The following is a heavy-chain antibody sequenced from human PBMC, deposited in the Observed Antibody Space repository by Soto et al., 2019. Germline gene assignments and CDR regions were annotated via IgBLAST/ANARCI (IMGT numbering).Heavy chain of an antibody. J-gene: IGHJ4*02. CDR3: ARGSDYYGSGGPLYY. CDR1: GFTFSSYG. V-gene: IGHV3-30*03. D-gene: IGHD3-10*01. CDR2: ISYDGSNK. Sequence: GGSLRLSCAASGFTFSSYGIHWVRQAPGKGLEWVALISYDGSNKYYADSVKGRFTISRDNSKNTLYLQMNSLRAEDTAVYYCARGSDYYGSGGPLYYWGQGTLVTVSS.